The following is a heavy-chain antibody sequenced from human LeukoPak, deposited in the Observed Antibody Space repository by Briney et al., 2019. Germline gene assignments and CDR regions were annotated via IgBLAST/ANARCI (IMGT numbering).Heavy chain of an antibody. CDR1: GGTFSSYA. CDR2: INPNSGGT. V-gene: IGHV1-2*04. J-gene: IGHJ6*02. Sequence: GASVKVSCKASGGTFSSYAISWVRQAPGQGLEWMGWINPNSGGTNYAQKFQGWVTMTRDTSISTAYMELSRLRSDDTAVYYCARGYCSGGSCYSDYYGMDVWGQGTTVTVSS. CDR3: ARGYCSGGSCYSDYYGMDV. D-gene: IGHD2-15*01.